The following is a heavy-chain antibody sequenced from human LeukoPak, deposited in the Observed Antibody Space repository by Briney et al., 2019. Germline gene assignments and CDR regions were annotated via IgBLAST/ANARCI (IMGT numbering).Heavy chain of an antibody. V-gene: IGHV1-69*05. J-gene: IGHJ3*02. CDR2: IVPIFGTA. CDR3: ARERFQTIFGVVTPDAFDI. Sequence: SVSVSYRACGGTFRSHVISWVRQAPGQGREGMGGIVPIFGTANYAQKFQGRVSITTDESTNTGYMELSSLRSDDTAVYYCARERFQTIFGVVTPDAFDIWGQGTMVTVSS. D-gene: IGHD3-3*01. CDR1: GGTFRSHV.